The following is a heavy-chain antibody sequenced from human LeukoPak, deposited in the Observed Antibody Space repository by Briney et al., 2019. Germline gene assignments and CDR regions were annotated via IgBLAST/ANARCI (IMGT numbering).Heavy chain of an antibody. CDR1: GYTFTSYD. Sequence: ASVKVSCKASGYTFTSYDITWVRQATGQGLEWMGWMNPNSGNTGYAQKFQGRVTMTRNTSISTAYMELSSLRSEDTAVYYCARFHQLLPFYYYYGMDVWGQGTTVTVSS. J-gene: IGHJ6*02. CDR2: MNPNSGNT. V-gene: IGHV1-8*01. CDR3: ARFHQLLPFYYYYGMDV. D-gene: IGHD2-2*01.